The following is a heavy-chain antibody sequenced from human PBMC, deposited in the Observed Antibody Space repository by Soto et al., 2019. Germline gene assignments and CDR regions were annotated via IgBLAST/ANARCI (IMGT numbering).Heavy chain of an antibody. Sequence: EVQLVESGGGLVQPGGSLRLSCAASGFTFSSYWMSWVRQDPGKGLEWVANIKQDGSEKYYVDSVKGRFTISRDNAKNSLYLQMNSLRAEDTAVYYCARSRSRFGELFDYYYYYGMDVW. CDR3: ARSRSRFGELFDYYYYYGMDV. V-gene: IGHV3-7*05. D-gene: IGHD3-10*01. J-gene: IGHJ6*01. CDR2: IKQDGSEK. CDR1: GFTFSSYW.